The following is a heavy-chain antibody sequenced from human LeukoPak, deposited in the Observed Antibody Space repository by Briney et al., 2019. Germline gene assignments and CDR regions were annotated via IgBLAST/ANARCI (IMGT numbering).Heavy chain of an antibody. D-gene: IGHD1-26*01. V-gene: IGHV4-30-4*01. J-gene: IGHJ4*02. CDR1: GDSVTNDAYF. CDR2: IYYTAGS. Sequence: SETLSLTCTVSGDSVTNDAYFWGWTRQPPGEGLEYIGYIYYTAGSYYNPSLRGRVTMSIDTSRNQFSLKLSSVTAADTAVYHCTRGMRCSESYLAEYWGQGTLVTVSS. CDR3: TRGMRCSESYLAEY.